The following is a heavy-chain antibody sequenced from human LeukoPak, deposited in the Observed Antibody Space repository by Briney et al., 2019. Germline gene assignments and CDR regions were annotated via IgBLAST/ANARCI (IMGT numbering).Heavy chain of an antibody. Sequence: SETLSLICTVSGXSISSYYGSWIRQPPGKGLEWIGYIYYSGSINYNPSLKSRVTISVDTSKNQFSLKVSSVTAADTAVYYCARGNWYLDYWGQGTLVTVSS. CDR1: GXSISSYY. V-gene: IGHV4-59*01. J-gene: IGHJ4*02. D-gene: IGHD1-1*01. CDR3: ARGNWYLDY. CDR2: IYYSGSI.